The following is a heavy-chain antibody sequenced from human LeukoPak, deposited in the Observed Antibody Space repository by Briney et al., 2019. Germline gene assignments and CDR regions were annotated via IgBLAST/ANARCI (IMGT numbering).Heavy chain of an antibody. CDR2: IYNSGST. J-gene: IGHJ4*02. CDR1: GGSISSGTYY. Sequence: PSQTLSLTCTVSGGSISSGTYYWTWIRQPAGKGLEWIGRIYNSGSTSYNPSLKSRVTISMDTSKNRFSLKLNSVTAADTAVYYCARGRNDDVWGSYPTCFDFWGQGTLVTVSS. V-gene: IGHV4-61*02. D-gene: IGHD3-16*02. CDR3: ARGRNDDVWGSYPTCFDF.